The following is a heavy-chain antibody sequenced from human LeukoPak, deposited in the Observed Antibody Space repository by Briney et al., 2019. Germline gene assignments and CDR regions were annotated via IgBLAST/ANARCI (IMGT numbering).Heavy chain of an antibody. Sequence: QTGGSLRLSCAASGFTFSSYGMHWVRQAPGKGLEWVAFIRYDGSNKYYADSVKGRFTISRDNAKNSLYLQVNSLRAEDTAVYYCARDEVGCSSTNCYFVYWGQGTLVTVSS. V-gene: IGHV3-30*02. CDR1: GFTFSSYG. CDR2: IRYDGSNK. D-gene: IGHD2-2*01. J-gene: IGHJ4*02. CDR3: ARDEVGCSSTNCYFVY.